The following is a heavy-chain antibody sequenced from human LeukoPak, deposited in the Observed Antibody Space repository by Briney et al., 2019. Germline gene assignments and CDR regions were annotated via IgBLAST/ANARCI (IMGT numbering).Heavy chain of an antibody. CDR2: IYTSGGT. Sequence: PSQTLSLTCAVSGASITTDTYFWTWIRQPAGKGLEWIGRIYTSGGTNYNPSLQSRVTISVDTSKNQFSLRLRSVTAADTAVYYCARALCIDGVCEWFDPWGQGTLVTVSS. D-gene: IGHD2-8*01. CDR3: ARALCIDGVCEWFDP. J-gene: IGHJ5*02. CDR1: GASITTDTYF. V-gene: IGHV4-61*02.